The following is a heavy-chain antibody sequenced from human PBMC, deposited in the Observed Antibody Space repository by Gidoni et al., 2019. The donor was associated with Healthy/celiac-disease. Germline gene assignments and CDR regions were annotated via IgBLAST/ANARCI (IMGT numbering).Heavy chain of an antibody. J-gene: IGHJ3*02. Sequence: QVQLVESGGGVVQPGRSLRLSCAASGFTFSSYGMHWVRQAPGKGLEWVAVIWYDGSNKYYADSVKGRFTISRDNSKNTLYLQMNSLRAEDTAVYYCARGDESQQWLVEGPRAFDIWGQGTMVTVSS. CDR1: GFTFSSYG. CDR2: IWYDGSNK. V-gene: IGHV3-33*01. CDR3: ARGDESQQWLVEGPRAFDI. D-gene: IGHD6-19*01.